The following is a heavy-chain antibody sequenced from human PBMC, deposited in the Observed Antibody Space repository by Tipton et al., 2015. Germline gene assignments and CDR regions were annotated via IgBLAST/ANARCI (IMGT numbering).Heavy chain of an antibody. V-gene: IGHV4-4*02. D-gene: IGHD6-25*01. J-gene: IGHJ4*02. Sequence: TLSLTCSVSGDSISSLNWWTWVRQPPGKGLEWIGEIHHGGTTNYNPSLRSRVTMSVDTSKNQFSLKLRSVTAADTAVYYCARADAALDYWGQGTLVTVSS. CDR3: ARADAALDY. CDR2: IHHGGTT. CDR1: GDSISSLNW.